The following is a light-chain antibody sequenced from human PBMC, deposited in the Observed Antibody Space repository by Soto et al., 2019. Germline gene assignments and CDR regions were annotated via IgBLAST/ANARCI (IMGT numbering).Light chain of an antibody. CDR1: SSNIGSNT. CDR3: AAWDDSLNGVV. V-gene: IGLV1-44*01. J-gene: IGLJ2*01. CDR2: SNN. Sequence: QSVLTQPPSAFGTPGQRVTISCSGSSSNIGSNTVNWYQQLPGTAPKLLIYSNNQRHSGVPDRFSGSKSGTSASLAISGLQSEDEADDYCAAWDDSLNGVVFGGGTKVTVL.